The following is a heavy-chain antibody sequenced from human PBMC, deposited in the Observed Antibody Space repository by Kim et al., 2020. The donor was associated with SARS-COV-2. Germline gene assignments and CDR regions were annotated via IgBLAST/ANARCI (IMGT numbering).Heavy chain of an antibody. CDR2: IYYSGST. V-gene: IGHV4-39*01. CDR1: GGSISSSSYY. CDR3: ARRGTYSGYDLEFFSSALNDY. D-gene: IGHD5-12*01. Sequence: SETLSLTCTVSGGSISSSSYYWGWIRQPPGKGLEWIGSIYYSGSTYYNPSLKSRVTISVDTSKNQFSLKLSSVTAADTAVYYCARRGTYSGYDLEFFSSALNDYWGQGTLVTVSS. J-gene: IGHJ4*02.